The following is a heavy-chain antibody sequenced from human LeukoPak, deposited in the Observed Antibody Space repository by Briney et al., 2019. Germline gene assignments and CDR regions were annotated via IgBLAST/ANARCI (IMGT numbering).Heavy chain of an antibody. CDR2: IRSKAYGGTT. CDR3: TRVPVTDNYYNCFDP. Sequence: PGRSLRLSCTASGFTFGDYAMSWVRQAPGKGLEWVGFIRSKAYGGTTEYAASVKGRFTISRDDSKSIAYLQMNSLKTEDTAVYYCTRVPVTDNYYNCFDPWGQGTLVTVSS. CDR1: GFTFGDYA. V-gene: IGHV3-49*04. J-gene: IGHJ5*02. D-gene: IGHD4-11*01.